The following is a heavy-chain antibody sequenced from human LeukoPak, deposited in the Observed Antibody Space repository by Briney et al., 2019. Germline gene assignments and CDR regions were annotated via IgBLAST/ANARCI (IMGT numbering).Heavy chain of an antibody. CDR2: IIPIFGTA. CDR3: ARDYYDSSGYYYAHDY. J-gene: IGHJ4*02. Sequence: SVKVSCRASGGTFSSYAISWVRQAPGQGLEWMGRIIPIFGTANYAQKFQGRVTITTDESTSTAYMELSSLRSENTAVYYCARDYYDSSGYYYAHDYWGQGTLVTVSS. CDR1: GGTFSSYA. D-gene: IGHD3-22*01. V-gene: IGHV1-69*05.